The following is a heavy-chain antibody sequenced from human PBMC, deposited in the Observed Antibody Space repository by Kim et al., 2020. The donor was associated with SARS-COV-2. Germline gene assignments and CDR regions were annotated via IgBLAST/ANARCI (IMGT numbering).Heavy chain of an antibody. V-gene: IGHV3-74*01. J-gene: IGHJ4*02. CDR3: ARDLSGADDY. D-gene: IGHD3-10*01. CDR2: TNEYGSVT. CDR1: GFSFRRYW. Sequence: GGSLRLSCAASGFSFRRYWMHWVRRAQGKGLVWVARTNEYGSVTNYADSVKGRFTISRDNAENTLYLQMNSLTVADTAVYYCARDLSGADDYWGQGTLVTVSS.